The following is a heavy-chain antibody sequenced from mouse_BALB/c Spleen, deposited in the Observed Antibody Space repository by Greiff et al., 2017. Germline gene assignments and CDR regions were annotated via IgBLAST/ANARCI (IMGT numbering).Heavy chain of an antibody. D-gene: IGHD1-1*01. CDR3: ANLYYGYGYFDV. V-gene: IGHV2-2*02. Sequence: QVQLQQSGPGLVQPSQSLSITCTVSGFSLTSYGVHWVRQSPGKGLEWLGVIWSGGSTDYNAAFISRLSISKDNSKSQVFFKMNSLQANDTAIYYCANLYYGYGYFDVWGAGTTVTVSS. CDR2: IWSGGST. J-gene: IGHJ1*01. CDR1: GFSLTSYG.